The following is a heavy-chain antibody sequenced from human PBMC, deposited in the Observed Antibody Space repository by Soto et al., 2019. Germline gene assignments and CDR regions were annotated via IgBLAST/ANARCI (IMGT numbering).Heavy chain of an antibody. V-gene: IGHV4-31*03. D-gene: IGHD3-16*01. Sequence: QVQLQESGPGLVKPSQTLSLTCTVSGGSISSGGYYWSWIRQHPGKGLEWIGYIYYSGSTYYNPSVKSRVTISVDTSKNQFPLKLSSVTAADTAVYYFGRVGGINWFDPWGQGTLVTVSS. CDR3: GRVGGINWFDP. J-gene: IGHJ5*02. CDR1: GGSISSGGYY. CDR2: IYYSGST.